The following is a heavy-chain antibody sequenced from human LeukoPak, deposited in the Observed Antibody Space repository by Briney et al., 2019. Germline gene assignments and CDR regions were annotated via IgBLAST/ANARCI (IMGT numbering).Heavy chain of an antibody. CDR2: ISGSGGST. D-gene: IGHD3-10*01. Sequence: GGSLRLSCAASGITFSSYGMSWVRQAPGKGLEWVSAISGSGGSTYYADSVKGRFTISRDNSKNTLYLQMNSLRAEDTAVYYCAKNGLGITMVRGVITPFDYWGQGTLVTVSS. CDR1: GITFSSYG. V-gene: IGHV3-23*01. CDR3: AKNGLGITMVRGVITPFDY. J-gene: IGHJ4*02.